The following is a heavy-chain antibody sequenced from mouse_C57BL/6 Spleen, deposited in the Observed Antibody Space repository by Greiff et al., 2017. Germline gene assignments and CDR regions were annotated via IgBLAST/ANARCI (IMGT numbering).Heavy chain of an antibody. Sequence: QVQLQQSGAELARPGASVKLSCKASGYTFTSYGISWVKQRTGQGLEWIGEIYPRSGNTYYNEKFKGKATLTADKSSSTAYMELRSLTSEDSAVYFGAREGQLRRDFDYWGQGTTLTVSS. D-gene: IGHD3-2*02. CDR1: GYTFTSYG. V-gene: IGHV1-81*01. CDR3: AREGQLRRDFDY. CDR2: IYPRSGNT. J-gene: IGHJ2*01.